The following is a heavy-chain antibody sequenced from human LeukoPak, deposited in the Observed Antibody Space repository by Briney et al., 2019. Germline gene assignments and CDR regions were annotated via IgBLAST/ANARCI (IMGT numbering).Heavy chain of an antibody. Sequence: SETLSLTCTVSGGSISSSSYYWGWIRQPPGKGLEWIGSIYYSGSTYYNPSLKSRVTISVDTSKNQFSLKLSSVTAADTAVYYCARTQGVGATWVATFDYWGQGTLVTVSS. CDR1: GGSISSSSYY. CDR3: ARTQGVGATWVATFDY. V-gene: IGHV4-39*07. D-gene: IGHD1-26*01. J-gene: IGHJ4*02. CDR2: IYYSGST.